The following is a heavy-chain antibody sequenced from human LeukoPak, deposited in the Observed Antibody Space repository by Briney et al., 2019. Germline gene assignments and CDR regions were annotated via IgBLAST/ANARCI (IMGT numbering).Heavy chain of an antibody. J-gene: IGHJ4*02. V-gene: IGHV3-7*01. CDR3: ARETSITMIVVVITTAGYFDH. D-gene: IGHD3-22*01. Sequence: GGSLRLSCAASGFTFSSYWMSWVRQAPGKGLEWVANIKQDGSEKYYVDSVKGRFTISRDNAKNSLYLQMNSLRAEDTAVYYCARETSITMIVVVITTAGYFDHWGQGTLVTVSS. CDR2: IKQDGSEK. CDR1: GFTFSSYW.